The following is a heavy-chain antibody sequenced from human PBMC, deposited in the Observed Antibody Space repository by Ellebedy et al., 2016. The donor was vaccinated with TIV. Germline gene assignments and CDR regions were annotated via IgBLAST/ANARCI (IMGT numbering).Heavy chain of an antibody. V-gene: IGHV4-59*12. J-gene: IGHJ6*02. D-gene: IGHD6-19*01. CDR3: ARGRRIAVAGTGPYYYGMDG. CDR1: GGSISSYY. Sequence: SETLSLXXTVSGGSISSYYWSWIRQPLGKGLEWIGYIYYSGSTNYNPSLKSRVTISVDTSKNQFSLKLSSVTAADTAVYYCARGRRIAVAGTGPYYYGMDGWGQGTTVTVSS. CDR2: IYYSGST.